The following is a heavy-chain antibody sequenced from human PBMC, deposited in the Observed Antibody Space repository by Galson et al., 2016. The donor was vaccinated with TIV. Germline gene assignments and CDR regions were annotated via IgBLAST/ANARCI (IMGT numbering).Heavy chain of an antibody. J-gene: IGHJ4*02. CDR2: MSYEGSNK. Sequence: SLRLSCAASGFTFSTYGMHWVRQAPGKGLEWVAVMSYEGSNKYYADSVKGRFSISRDNSKNTLFLQMNSLRVEDTALYYCARDHNGYAVLDSWGQGTLVTVSS. CDR3: ARDHNGYAVLDS. CDR1: GFTFSTYG. V-gene: IGHV3-30*03. D-gene: IGHD3-16*01.